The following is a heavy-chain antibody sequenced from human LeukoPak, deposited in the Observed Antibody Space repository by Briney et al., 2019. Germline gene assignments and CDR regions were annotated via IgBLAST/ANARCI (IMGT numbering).Heavy chain of an antibody. D-gene: IGHD3-22*01. J-gene: IGHJ4*02. V-gene: IGHV1-2*02. CDR3: ARYFSSGYFDGFDY. CDR2: INPNSGGT. Sequence: GASVKVSCKASGYTFTGYYMHWVRQAPGQGLEWMGWINPNSGGTNYAQKFQGRVTMTRDTSISTAYMELSRLRSDDTAVYYCARYFSSGYFDGFDYWGQGTLVTVSS. CDR1: GYTFTGYY.